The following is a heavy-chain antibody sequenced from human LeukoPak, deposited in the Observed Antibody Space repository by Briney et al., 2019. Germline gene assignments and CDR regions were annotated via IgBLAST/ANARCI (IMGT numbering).Heavy chain of an antibody. CDR1: GGSISSYY. CDR3: ARVLPGLVTGGSHHGGAFDI. Sequence: SETLSLTCPVSGGSISSYYWSWIRQPPGKGLEWIGHIYYSGSTNYNPSLKSRVTISVDTSKNQFSLKLSSVTAADTAVYYCARVLPGLVTGGSHHGGAFDIWGQGTMVTVSS. V-gene: IGHV4-59*01. D-gene: IGHD1-26*01. CDR2: IYYSGST. J-gene: IGHJ3*02.